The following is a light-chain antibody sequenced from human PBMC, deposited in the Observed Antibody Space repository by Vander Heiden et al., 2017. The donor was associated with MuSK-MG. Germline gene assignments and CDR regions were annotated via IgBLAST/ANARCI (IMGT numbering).Light chain of an antibody. CDR2: DAS. CDR1: RSVSSY. CDR3: QQRYNWPVT. J-gene: IGKJ2*01. V-gene: IGKV3-11*01. Sequence: EVVLAQSPATLSLSLGERATLSCRASRSVSSYLAWYQQRPGQAPRLLIHDASTRATGIPPRFSGSGSGTDFTLTISSLEPEDFAVYYCQQRYNWPVTFGQGTKLEIK.